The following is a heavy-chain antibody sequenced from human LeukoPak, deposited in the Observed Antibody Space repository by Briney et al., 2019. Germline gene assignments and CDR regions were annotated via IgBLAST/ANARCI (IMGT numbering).Heavy chain of an antibody. V-gene: IGHV3-11*01. Sequence: GGSLRLSCAASGFTFSDYYKSWIRQAPGKGLEWVSYISSSGSTIYYADSVKGRFTISRDNAKNSLYLQMNSLRAEDTAVYYCAREEENGDSSPFDPWGQGTLVTVSS. J-gene: IGHJ5*02. CDR1: GFTFSDYY. D-gene: IGHD4-17*01. CDR3: AREEENGDSSPFDP. CDR2: ISSSGSTI.